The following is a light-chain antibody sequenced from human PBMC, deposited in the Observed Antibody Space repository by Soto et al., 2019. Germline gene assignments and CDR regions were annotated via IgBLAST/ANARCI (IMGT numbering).Light chain of an antibody. CDR3: QQYNSYSLT. Sequence: DIQMTQSPSTLSASVGDRVTITCRASQSISSWLAWYQQKPGKAPKLLIYYASSLESGVPSRFSGSGSGTEFTLTISSLQPDDFATYYCQQYNSYSLTFGGGTKVDIK. CDR1: QSISSW. J-gene: IGKJ4*01. V-gene: IGKV1-5*01. CDR2: YAS.